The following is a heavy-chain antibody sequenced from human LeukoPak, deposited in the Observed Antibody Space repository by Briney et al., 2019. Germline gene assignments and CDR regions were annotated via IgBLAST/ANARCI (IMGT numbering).Heavy chain of an antibody. CDR1: GFTFSSYA. Sequence: PGGSLRLSCAASGFTFSSYAMHWVRQAPGKGLEWVAVISYDGSNKYYADSVKGRFTISRDNSKNTLYLQMNSLRAEDTAVYYCARNIYGDYGAFDIWGQGTMVTVSS. D-gene: IGHD4-17*01. V-gene: IGHV3-30-3*01. CDR2: ISYDGSNK. J-gene: IGHJ3*02. CDR3: ARNIYGDYGAFDI.